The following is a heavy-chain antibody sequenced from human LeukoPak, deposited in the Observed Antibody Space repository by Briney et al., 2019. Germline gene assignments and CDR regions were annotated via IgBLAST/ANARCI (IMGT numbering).Heavy chain of an antibody. V-gene: IGHV3-9*01. CDR3: AKDLMGGVILRRLGAFDI. D-gene: IGHD3-10*01. J-gene: IGHJ3*02. Sequence: PGGSLRLSCAASGFTFDDYAMHWVRQAPGKGLEWVSGISWNSGSIGYADSVKGRFTISRDNAKNSLYLQMNSLRAEDTALYYCAKDLMGGVILRRLGAFDIWGQGTMVTVSS. CDR1: GFTFDDYA. CDR2: ISWNSGSI.